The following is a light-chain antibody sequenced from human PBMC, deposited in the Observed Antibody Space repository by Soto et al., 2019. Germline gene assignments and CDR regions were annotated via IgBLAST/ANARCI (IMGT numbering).Light chain of an antibody. CDR3: LQHNNYPPLT. V-gene: IGKV1-17*01. CDR1: QGIRND. J-gene: IGKJ5*01. CDR2: AAS. Sequence: DIQMTQSPSSLSASVGDRVTITCRASQGIRNDLAWYQQKPGKAPKRLIYAASSLQSGVPSRFSGSGSGTEFTLTISSLQPEDFATYCCLQHNNYPPLTFGQGTRLEIK.